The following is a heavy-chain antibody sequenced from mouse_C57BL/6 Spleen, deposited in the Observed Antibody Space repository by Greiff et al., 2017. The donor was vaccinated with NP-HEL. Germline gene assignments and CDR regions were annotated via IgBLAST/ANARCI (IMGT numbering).Heavy chain of an antibody. V-gene: IGHV5-17*01. CDR2: ISSGSSTI. J-gene: IGHJ2*01. CDR3: ARDWERYYFDY. D-gene: IGHD4-1*01. Sequence: EVHLVESGGGLVKPGGSLKLSCAASGFTFSDYGLHWVRQAPAKGLEWVAYISSGSSTIYYADTVKGRFTISRDNAKNTLFLQMTSLRSEDTAMYYCARDWERYYFDYWGQGTTLTVSS. CDR1: GFTFSDYG.